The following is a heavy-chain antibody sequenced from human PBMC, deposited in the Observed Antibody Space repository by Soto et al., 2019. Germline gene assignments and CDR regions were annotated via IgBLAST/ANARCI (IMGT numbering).Heavy chain of an antibody. CDR1: GGSISSGNYY. V-gene: IGHV4-30-2*01. CDR3: ARALTTVTTFYFDY. D-gene: IGHD4-17*01. J-gene: IGHJ4*02. CDR2: IYHSGST. Sequence: SETLSLTCTVSGGSISSGNYYWSWIRQPPGKGLEWIGYIYHSGSTYYSPSLKSRVTISVDRSKSQFSLKLSSVTAADTAVYYCARALTTVTTFYFDYWGQGTLVTVSS.